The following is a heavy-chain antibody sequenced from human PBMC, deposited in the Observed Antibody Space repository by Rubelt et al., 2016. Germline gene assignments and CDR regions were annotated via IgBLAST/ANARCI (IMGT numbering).Heavy chain of an antibody. D-gene: IGHD3-22*01. Sequence: QVQLQQWGAGLLKPSETLSLTCAIYGGSFSGSYWSWIRQPPGKGLEWVSYISSSGSTIYSADSMKGRFTISRDNAKNSLFLEMSSLGAEDTAVDYCARRIIRIVGEGQAFDIWGQGTMVAVSS. J-gene: IGHJ3*02. CDR1: GGSFSGSY. V-gene: IGHV3-11*01. CDR3: ARRIIRIVGEGQAFDI. CDR2: ISSSGSTI.